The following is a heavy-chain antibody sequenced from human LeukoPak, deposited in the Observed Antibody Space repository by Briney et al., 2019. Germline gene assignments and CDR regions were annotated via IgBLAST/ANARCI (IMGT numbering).Heavy chain of an antibody. CDR1: GYTFTGYD. Sequence: GASVKVSCKASGYTFTGYDMHWVRQAPGQGLEWMGWINPNSGGTNYAQNFQGRVTMTRDTSISTAYMELSRLRSDDTAVYYCARKWIFSSGYYYFDYWGQGTLVTVSS. CDR3: ARKWIFSSGYYYFDY. D-gene: IGHD3-22*01. CDR2: INPNSGGT. V-gene: IGHV1-2*02. J-gene: IGHJ4*02.